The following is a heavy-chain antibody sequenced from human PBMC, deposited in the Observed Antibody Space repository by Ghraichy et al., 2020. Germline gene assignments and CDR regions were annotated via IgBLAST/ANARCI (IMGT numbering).Heavy chain of an antibody. J-gene: IGHJ4*02. CDR3: ARLTVAATGIDH. CDR1: GFTFSSFA. Sequence: GALRLSCAASGFTFSSFAMSWVRQAPGKGLIWVSTIVTSGSLTYDADSVKGRFTISRDNSKNTLFLQMNSLRADDTAVYYCARLTVAATGIDHWGQGTLVTVS. D-gene: IGHD6-19*01. V-gene: IGHV3-23*01. CDR2: IVTSGSLT.